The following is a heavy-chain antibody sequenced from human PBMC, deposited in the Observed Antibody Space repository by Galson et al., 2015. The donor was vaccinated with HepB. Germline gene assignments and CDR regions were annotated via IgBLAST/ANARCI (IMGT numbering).Heavy chain of an antibody. V-gene: IGHV1-18*01. D-gene: IGHD3-3*01. CDR2: ISPYNGNA. CDR1: GYTFMSYG. CDR3: ARVFGKRVAYSNYLDS. J-gene: IGHJ4*02. Sequence: SVKVSCKASGYTFMSYGINWVRQAPGQGLQWVGWISPYNGNANYAREFQDRVTLTTDASTSTVYMEMRSLRSDDTALYFCARVFGKRVAYSNYLDSWGQGTLVTVSS.